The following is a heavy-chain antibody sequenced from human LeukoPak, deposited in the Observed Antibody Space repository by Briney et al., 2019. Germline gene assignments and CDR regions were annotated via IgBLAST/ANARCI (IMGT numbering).Heavy chain of an antibody. CDR3: AKDSVGATTTYFDY. V-gene: IGHV3-30*18. CDR2: ISYDGSNK. J-gene: IGHJ4*02. CDR1: GFTFSSYG. Sequence: PGRPLRLSCAASGFTFSSYGMHWVRQAPGKGLEWVAVISYDGSNKYYADSVKGRFTISRDNSKNTLYLQMNSLRAEDTAVYYCAKDSVGATTTYFDYWGQGTLVTVSS. D-gene: IGHD1-26*01.